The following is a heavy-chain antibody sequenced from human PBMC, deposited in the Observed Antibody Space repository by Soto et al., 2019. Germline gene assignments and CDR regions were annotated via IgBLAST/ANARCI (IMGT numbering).Heavy chain of an antibody. CDR3: TDGLDV. Sequence: GGSLRLSCAASDFTFSSAWMSWVRQAPGKGLEWVGRVTSKADGGTTDYAAPVKVRFTISRDDSENMLFLQMNSLKTEDTAVYYCTDGLDVWGPGTTVTVSS. V-gene: IGHV3-15*07. CDR2: VTSKADGGTT. J-gene: IGHJ6*02. CDR1: DFTFSSAW.